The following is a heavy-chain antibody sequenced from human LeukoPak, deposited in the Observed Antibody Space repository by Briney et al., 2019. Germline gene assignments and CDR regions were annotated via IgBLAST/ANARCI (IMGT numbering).Heavy chain of an antibody. Sequence: SETLSLTCTVSGGSISSYYWSWIRQPPGKGLEWIGYIYYSGSTNYNPSLKSRVTISVDTSKNQFSLKLSSVTAADTAVYYCAKDYGDYPLTFDYWAQGTLVTVSS. V-gene: IGHV4-59*01. CDR1: GGSISSYY. CDR2: IYYSGST. CDR3: AKDYGDYPLTFDY. D-gene: IGHD4-17*01. J-gene: IGHJ4*02.